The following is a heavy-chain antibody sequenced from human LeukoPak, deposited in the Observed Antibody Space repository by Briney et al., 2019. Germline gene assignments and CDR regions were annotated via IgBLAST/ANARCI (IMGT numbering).Heavy chain of an antibody. CDR3: AREWELYYFDY. D-gene: IGHD1-26*01. J-gene: IGHJ4*02. Sequence: PSETLSLTCAVYGGSFSGYYWSWIRQPPGKGLEWIGEINHSGSTNYNPSLKSRVTISVDTSKNQFSLKLSSVTAADTAVYYCAREWELYYFDYWGQGTLVTVSS. CDR2: INHSGST. V-gene: IGHV4-34*01. CDR1: GGSFSGYY.